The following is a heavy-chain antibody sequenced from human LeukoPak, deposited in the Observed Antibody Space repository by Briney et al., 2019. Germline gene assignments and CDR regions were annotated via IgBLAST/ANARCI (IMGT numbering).Heavy chain of an antibody. CDR3: ARRSDDYDSSAYYH. CDR2: VNPNSGST. J-gene: IGHJ4*02. V-gene: IGHV1-8*01. Sequence: ASVEVSCKTSGYTFTSYDLNWVRQATGQGLEWMGWVNPNSGSTGYAQKFQGRVTMTMDPSISTAYMELSSLRSEDTAVYYCARRSDDYDSSAYYHWGQGTLVTVSS. D-gene: IGHD3-22*01. CDR1: GYTFTSYD.